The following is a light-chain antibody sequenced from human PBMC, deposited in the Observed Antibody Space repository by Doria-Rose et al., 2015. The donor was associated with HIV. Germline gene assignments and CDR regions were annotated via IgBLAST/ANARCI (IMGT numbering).Light chain of an antibody. J-gene: IGKJ5*01. V-gene: IGKV3-20*01. CDR2: DAS. CDR3: RQYGTSRGT. Sequence: TQSPGTLSLSPGERATLSCRASQRVKSSYLAWYQQKPGQAPRLLIYDASTRATGIPDRFSGSGYGTDFTLTISRLEPEDVAVYYCRQYGTSRGTFGQGTRLGIK. CDR1: QRVKSSY.